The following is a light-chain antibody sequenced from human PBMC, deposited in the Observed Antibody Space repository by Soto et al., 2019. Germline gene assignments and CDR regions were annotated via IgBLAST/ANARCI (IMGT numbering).Light chain of an antibody. CDR2: GNN. J-gene: IGLJ3*02. Sequence: QSVLTQPPSVSGAPGLRVTISCTGSSSNIGAGYDVHWYQQLPGTAPKLLIYGNNNRPSGVPDRFSGSKSGTSASLAIIGLQAEDEADYYCQSYDSSLSGSVFGGGTKLTV. CDR1: SSNIGAGYD. CDR3: QSYDSSLSGSV. V-gene: IGLV1-40*01.